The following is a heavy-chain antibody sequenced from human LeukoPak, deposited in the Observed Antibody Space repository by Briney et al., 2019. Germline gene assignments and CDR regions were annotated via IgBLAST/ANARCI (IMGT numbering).Heavy chain of an antibody. CDR2: INWNGGST. J-gene: IGHJ3*02. CDR3: ARVPIAVAGTGAFDI. Sequence: GGSLRLSCAASGFTFDDYGMSWVRQAPGKGLEWVSGINWNGGSTGYADSVKGRFTISRDNAKNSLYLQMNSLRAEDTALYYCARVPIAVAGTGAFDIWGQGTMVTVSS. CDR1: GFTFDDYG. D-gene: IGHD6-19*01. V-gene: IGHV3-20*04.